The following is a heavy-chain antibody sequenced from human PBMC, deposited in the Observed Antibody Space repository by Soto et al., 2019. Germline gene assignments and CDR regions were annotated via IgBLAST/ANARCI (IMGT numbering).Heavy chain of an antibody. D-gene: IGHD4-17*01. Sequence: SETLSLTCAVSGYSISSGYYWGWIRQTPGKGLEWIASIYHSGSTYYNPSLKSRVTISVDTSKNQFSLKLSSVTAADTAVYYCARRGYGDYSDYWGQGTLVTVSS. V-gene: IGHV4-38-2*01. CDR1: GYSISSGYY. CDR2: IYHSGST. J-gene: IGHJ4*02. CDR3: ARRGYGDYSDY.